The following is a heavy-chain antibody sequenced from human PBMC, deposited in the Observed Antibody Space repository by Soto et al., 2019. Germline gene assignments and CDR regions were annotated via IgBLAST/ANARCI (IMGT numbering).Heavy chain of an antibody. CDR3: AHRRNMPKKGPAAFDI. Sequence: GPTLVNPTHTLTLTCTFSGFSLSTSGVGVGWIRQPPGKALEWLALIYWNDDKRYSPSLKSRLTITKDTSKNQVVLKMTNMDPVDTATYYCAHRRNMPKKGPAAFDIWGQGTMVTV. V-gene: IGHV2-5*01. J-gene: IGHJ3*02. D-gene: IGHD2-2*01. CDR2: IYWNDDK. CDR1: GFSLSTSGVG.